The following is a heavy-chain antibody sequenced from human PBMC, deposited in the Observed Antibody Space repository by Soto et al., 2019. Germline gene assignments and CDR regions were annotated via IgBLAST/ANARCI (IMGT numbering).Heavy chain of an antibody. Sequence: GGSLRLSCAASRFTFSNYAVTGVRQAPGKGLEWDSTISGSGGSTYYADSVKGRFTISRDNFKHTLYLQLNRLSAEDTAVYYCARDERYCTGDSCFFSFDTWGQGTLVTVSS. CDR2: ISGSGGST. CDR3: ARDERYCTGDSCFFSFDT. CDR1: RFTFSNYA. D-gene: IGHD2-15*01. V-gene: IGHV3-23*01. J-gene: IGHJ4*02.